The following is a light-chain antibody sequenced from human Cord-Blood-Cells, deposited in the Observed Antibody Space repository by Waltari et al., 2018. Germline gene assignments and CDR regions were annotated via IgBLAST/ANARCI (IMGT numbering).Light chain of an antibody. Sequence: DIVMTQSPLSLPVTPGEPASISCRSSQSRLHSNGYNYLDWYLQKPGQSPQLLIYLGSNRVSGVPDRFSGSGSGTDFTLKISRVEAEDVGVYYCMQALQTPTFGQGTRLEIK. CDR2: LGS. V-gene: IGKV2-28*01. J-gene: IGKJ5*01. CDR1: QSRLHSNGYNY. CDR3: MQALQTPT.